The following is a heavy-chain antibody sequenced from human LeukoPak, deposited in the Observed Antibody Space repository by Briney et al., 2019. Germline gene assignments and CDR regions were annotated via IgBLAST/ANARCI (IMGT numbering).Heavy chain of an antibody. CDR2: IYYSGST. J-gene: IGHJ5*02. D-gene: IGHD3-10*01. CDR3: ARDFNYYGSGSFWFDP. V-gene: IGHV4-61*01. CDR1: GGSVSSGSYY. Sequence: SETLSLTCTVSGGSVSSGSYYWSWIRQPPGKGLEWIGYIYYSGSTNYNPSLKSRVTISIDTSKNQFSLKLSSVTAADTAVYYCARDFNYYGSGSFWFDPRGQGTLVTVSS.